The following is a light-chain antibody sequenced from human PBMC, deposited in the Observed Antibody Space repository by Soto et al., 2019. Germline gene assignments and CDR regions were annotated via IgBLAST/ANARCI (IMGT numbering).Light chain of an antibody. CDR1: TSDVGTSDV. V-gene: IGLV2-23*01. CDR2: EGS. J-gene: IGLJ2*01. CDR3: CSYAAYVI. Sequence: QSALTQPASVSGSPGQSITISCTGTTSDVGTSDVVSWYQQHPGKAPRLIIYEGSKRPSGVSNRFSGSKSGYTASLTISGLQAEDVADYYCCSYAAYVIFGGGTKLTVL.